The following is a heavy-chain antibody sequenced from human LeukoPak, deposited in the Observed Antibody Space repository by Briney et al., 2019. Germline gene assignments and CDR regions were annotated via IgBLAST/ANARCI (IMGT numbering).Heavy chain of an antibody. J-gene: IGHJ4*02. CDR3: ARETVRGVFDY. CDR1: GFTFSNAW. CDR2: IYSGGST. Sequence: GGSLRLSCAASGFTFSNAWMSWVRQAPGKGLEWVSVIYSGGSTYYADSVKGRFTISRDNSKNTLYLQMNSLRAEDTAVYYCARETVRGVFDYWGQGTLVTVSS. D-gene: IGHD3-10*01. V-gene: IGHV3-53*01.